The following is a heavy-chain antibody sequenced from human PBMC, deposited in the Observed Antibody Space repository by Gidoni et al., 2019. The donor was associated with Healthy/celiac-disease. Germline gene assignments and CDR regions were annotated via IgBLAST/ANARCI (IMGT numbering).Heavy chain of an antibody. D-gene: IGHD3-22*01. CDR1: GGSISSSSYY. J-gene: IGHJ5*02. CDR3: ARHEAHYDSSGYSPYNWFDP. Sequence: QLHLQESGPGLVKPSETLSLTCTVSGGSISSSSYYWGWVRQPPGKGLEWIGSIYYSGSTYYNPALKSRVTISVDTSKNQFSLKLSSVTAADTAVYYCARHEAHYDSSGYSPYNWFDPWGQGTLVTVSS. CDR2: IYYSGST. V-gene: IGHV4-39*01.